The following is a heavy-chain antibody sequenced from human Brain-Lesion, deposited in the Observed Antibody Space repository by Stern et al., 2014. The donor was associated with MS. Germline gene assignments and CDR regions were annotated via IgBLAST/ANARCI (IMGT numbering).Heavy chain of an antibody. D-gene: IGHD1-26*01. V-gene: IGHV3-23*04. CDR1: GFPFSNYA. CDR3: AKTIVGES. J-gene: IGHJ5*02. CDR2: ISGSGSST. Sequence: DQLVQSGGGLVQPGGSLRLSCVGSGFPFSNYAMTWVRQAPGKGLEWVSAISGSGSSTYYADSVRGRFSISRDNSKSTVFLQMNSLRADDTATYFCAKTIVGESWGQGALVTVSS.